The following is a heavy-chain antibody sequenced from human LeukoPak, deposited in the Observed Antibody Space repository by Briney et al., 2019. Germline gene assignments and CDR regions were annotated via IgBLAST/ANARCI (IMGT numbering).Heavy chain of an antibody. CDR1: GGSITSADYS. CDR3: ARGRDHYGAGSYLDS. CDR2: IYHSGTT. Sequence: SQTLSLTCAVSGGSITSADYSWTWIRQAPGKGLEWIGCIYHSGTTYYNPSLRSRVTMPVDRSNNQFSLKLSSVTAADTAIYYCARGRDHYGAGSYLDSWGQGTLVTVSS. D-gene: IGHD3-10*01. V-gene: IGHV4-30-2*01. J-gene: IGHJ4*02.